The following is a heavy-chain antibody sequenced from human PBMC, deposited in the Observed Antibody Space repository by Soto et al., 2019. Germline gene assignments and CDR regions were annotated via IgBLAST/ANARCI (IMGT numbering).Heavy chain of an antibody. CDR1: GFTFSSYW. CDR2: IKQDGSEK. D-gene: IGHD2-2*01. Sequence: GGSLRLSCAASGFTFSSYWMSWVRQAPGKGLEWVANIKQDGSEKYYVDSVKGRFTISRDNAKNSLYLQMNSLRAEDTAVYYCARAAYCSSTSCPILKYYYYMDVWGKGTTVTVSS. V-gene: IGHV3-7*01. J-gene: IGHJ6*03. CDR3: ARAAYCSSTSCPILKYYYYMDV.